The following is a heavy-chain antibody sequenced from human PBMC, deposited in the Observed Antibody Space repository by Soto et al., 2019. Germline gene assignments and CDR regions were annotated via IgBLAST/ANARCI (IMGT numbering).Heavy chain of an antibody. V-gene: IGHV1-8*01. CDR2: MNPNSGNT. Sequence: ASVNAHCKAAGYAFSSYDINWVRQATGQGLEWMGWMNPNSGNTGYAQKFQGRVTMTRNTSISTAYMELSSLRSEDTAVYYCARTLYGDNVDYWGQGTLVTVSS. CDR3: ARTLYGDNVDY. D-gene: IGHD4-17*01. J-gene: IGHJ4*02. CDR1: GYAFSSYD.